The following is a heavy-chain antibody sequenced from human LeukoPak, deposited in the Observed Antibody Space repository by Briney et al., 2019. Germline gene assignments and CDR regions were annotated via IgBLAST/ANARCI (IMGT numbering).Heavy chain of an antibody. CDR1: GDSVSSNSVA. CDR2: TFYRSKLYN. D-gene: IGHD2/OR15-2a*01. CDR3: ARGKYSAFDT. J-gene: IGHJ3*02. Sequence: SQTLSLTCAISGDSVSSNSVAWNWIRQSPSRGLEWLGRTFYRSKLYNDYAVSVKSRITIIPDTSKNQFSLQLSSVTPEDTAVYYCARGKYSAFDTWGQGTMVTVSS. V-gene: IGHV6-1*01.